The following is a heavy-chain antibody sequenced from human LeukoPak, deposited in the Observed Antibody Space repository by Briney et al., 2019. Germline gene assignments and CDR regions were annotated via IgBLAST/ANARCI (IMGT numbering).Heavy chain of an antibody. J-gene: IGHJ2*01. Sequence: SQTLSLTCTVSGGSISSGGYYWSWIRQHPGKGLGWIGYIYYSGSTYYNPSLKSRVTISVDTSKNQFSLKLSSVTAADTAVYYCARDYEGSGYDGWYFDLWGRGTLVTVSS. V-gene: IGHV4-31*03. CDR1: GGSISSGGYY. CDR3: ARDYEGSGYDGWYFDL. D-gene: IGHD5-12*01. CDR2: IYYSGST.